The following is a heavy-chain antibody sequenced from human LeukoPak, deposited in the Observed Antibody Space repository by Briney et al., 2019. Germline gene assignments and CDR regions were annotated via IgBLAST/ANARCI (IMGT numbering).Heavy chain of an antibody. D-gene: IGHD3-10*01. V-gene: IGHV3-30*18. Sequence: GGSLRLSCAASGFTFSSYGMHWVRQAPGKGLEWEAVISYDGSNKYYADSVKGRFTISRDNSKNTLYLQMNSLRAEDTAVYYCAKNYGSGSYSYYYGMDVWGQGTTVTVSS. CDR2: ISYDGSNK. CDR1: GFTFSSYG. CDR3: AKNYGSGSYSYYYGMDV. J-gene: IGHJ6*02.